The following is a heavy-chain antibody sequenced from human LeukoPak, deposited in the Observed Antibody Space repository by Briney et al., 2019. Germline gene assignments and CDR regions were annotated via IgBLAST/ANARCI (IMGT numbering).Heavy chain of an antibody. CDR2: IYYSGST. D-gene: IGHD2-15*01. Sequence: PSETLSLTCTVSGGSISSYYWSWIRQPPGKGLEWIGYIYYSGSTNYNPSLKSRVTISVDTSKNQFSLKLSSVTAADTAVYYCARDLGRWVVPAPLDAFDIWGQGTMVTVSS. CDR1: GGSISSYY. V-gene: IGHV4-59*01. CDR3: ARDLGRWVVPAPLDAFDI. J-gene: IGHJ3*02.